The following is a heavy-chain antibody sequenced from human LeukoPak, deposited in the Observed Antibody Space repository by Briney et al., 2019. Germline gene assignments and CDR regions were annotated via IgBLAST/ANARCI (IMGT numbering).Heavy chain of an antibody. V-gene: IGHV4-59*08. CDR3: ARLGWYFDY. J-gene: IGHJ4*02. CDR2: IYYSGST. CDR1: GGSVSSYY. Sequence: PSETLSLTCTVSGGSVSSYYWSWIRQPPGKGLEWIGYIYYSGSTNYNPSLKSRVTISVDTSKNQFSLKLSSVTAADTAVYYCARLGWYFDYWGQGTLVTVSS. D-gene: IGHD6-19*01.